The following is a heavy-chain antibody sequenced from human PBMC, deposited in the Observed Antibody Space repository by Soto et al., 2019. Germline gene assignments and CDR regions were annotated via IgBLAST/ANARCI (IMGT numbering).Heavy chain of an antibody. J-gene: IGHJ3*02. CDR2: IIPILGIA. Sequence: GASVKVSCKASGGTFSSYTISWVRQAPGQGLEWMGRIIPILGIANYAQKFQGRVTITADKSTSTAYMELSSLRSEDTAVYYCARGYLATVSRGGAFDIWGQGTMVIVSS. CDR1: GGTFSSYT. V-gene: IGHV1-69*02. CDR3: ARGYLATVSRGGAFDI. D-gene: IGHD4-17*01.